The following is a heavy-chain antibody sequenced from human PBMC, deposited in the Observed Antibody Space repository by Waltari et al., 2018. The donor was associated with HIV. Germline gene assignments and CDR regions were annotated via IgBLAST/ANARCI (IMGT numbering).Heavy chain of an antibody. CDR3: ASPAPVCAFEI. V-gene: IGHV1-24*01. CDR2: FDTEDGDT. Sequence: QVHLVQSGAEMMKPGASVKVSCKVSGYTPTQLSIQGVRQTPGKGLEWMSFFDTEDGDTVYLQELQDRVTMNRDSSTDTFYMQLGSLGSDDTAVYFCASPAPVCAFEIGVQGTMVTVSS. CDR1: GYTPTQLS. D-gene: IGHD6-13*01. J-gene: IGHJ3*02.